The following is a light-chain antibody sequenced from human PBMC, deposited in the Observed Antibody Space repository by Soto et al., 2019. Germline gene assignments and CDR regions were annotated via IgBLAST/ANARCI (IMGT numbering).Light chain of an antibody. CDR2: DTS. Sequence: EIVLTQSPGTLSLSPGERATLSCRASQSISSNFLAWYQQKPGQAPRLLIYDTSTRGTGIPDRFSGIGSGTDFTLTISRLEPEDFAVYFCQHFGNSLVTFGGGTKVEI. CDR3: QHFGNSLVT. J-gene: IGKJ4*01. V-gene: IGKV3-20*01. CDR1: QSISSNF.